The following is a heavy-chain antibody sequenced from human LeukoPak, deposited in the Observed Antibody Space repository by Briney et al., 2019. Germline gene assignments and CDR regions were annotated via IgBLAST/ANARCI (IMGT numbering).Heavy chain of an antibody. CDR2: IAVTPDGPET. J-gene: IGHJ4*02. Sequence: GGSLRLSCAASGFTFNLAWMSWVRQTPGKGLQWVARIAVTPDGPETDYATPGRGRFFISRDDSRNMVYLEMSSLSTDDTAVYYCVWSSTWNRRFYLDQWGQGTLVTASS. CDR3: VWSSTWNRRFYLDQ. V-gene: IGHV3-15*04. D-gene: IGHD6-6*01. CDR1: GFTFNLAW.